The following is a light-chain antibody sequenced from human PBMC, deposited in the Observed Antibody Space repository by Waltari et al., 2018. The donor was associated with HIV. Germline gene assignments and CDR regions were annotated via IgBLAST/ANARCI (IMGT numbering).Light chain of an antibody. V-gene: IGLV3-25*03. Sequence: SYELTQPPSASVSPGQTARITCSGDALANQHTYWFQQTPGQAPVLFIYKDSERPSGIPARFSGSRSGTTVMLTISGVQAEDEAYYYCQSVDSSRIWVFGGGTKLTVL. CDR3: QSVDSSRIWV. J-gene: IGLJ3*02. CDR2: KDS. CDR1: ALANQH.